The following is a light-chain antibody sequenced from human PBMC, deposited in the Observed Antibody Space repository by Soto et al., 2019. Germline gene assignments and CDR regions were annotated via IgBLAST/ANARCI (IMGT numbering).Light chain of an antibody. J-gene: IGKJ5*01. V-gene: IGKV1-39*01. CDR1: QSIRYY. CDR3: QQSHSNAIT. CDR2: AAS. Sequence: DIPMTQSPSSLSASVGDRVSITCRASQSIRYYLNWYQQKPGKAPKLLINAASILQSGVPSRFSGSGSGTDFTLTISSLQPEDSATYYCQQSHSNAITFGPGTRLEIK.